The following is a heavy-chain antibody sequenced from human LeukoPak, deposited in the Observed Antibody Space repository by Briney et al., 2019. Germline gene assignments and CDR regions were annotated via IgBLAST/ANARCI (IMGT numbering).Heavy chain of an antibody. CDR1: GGSISTYY. Sequence: SETLSLTCTVSGGSISTYYWSWIRQPPGKGLEWIGYIYYSGSTDSNPSLKSRVTISVDTSKNQISLKLSSVTAADTAVYYCARTYCRGGSCHFDYWGQGTLVTVSS. CDR3: ARTYCRGGSCHFDY. D-gene: IGHD2-15*01. V-gene: IGHV4-59*08. CDR2: IYYSGST. J-gene: IGHJ4*02.